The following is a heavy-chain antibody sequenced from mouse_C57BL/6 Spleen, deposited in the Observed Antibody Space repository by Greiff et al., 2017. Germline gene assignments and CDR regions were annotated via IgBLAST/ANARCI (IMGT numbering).Heavy chain of an antibody. D-gene: IGHD1-1*02. CDR1: GFTFSDAW. V-gene: IGHV6-6*01. Sequence: EVQRVESGGGLVQPGGSMKLSCAASGFTFSDAWMDWVRQSPEKGLEWVAEIRNKANNHATYYAESVKGRFTISRDDSKSSVYLQMNSLRAEDTGIYYCTRRGILWDFDYWGQGTTLTVSS. J-gene: IGHJ2*01. CDR3: TRRGILWDFDY. CDR2: IRNKANNHAT.